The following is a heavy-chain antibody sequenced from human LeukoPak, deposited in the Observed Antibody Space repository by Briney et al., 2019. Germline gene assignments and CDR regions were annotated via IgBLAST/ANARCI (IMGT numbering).Heavy chain of an antibody. CDR2: IYYSGST. D-gene: IGHD3-16*02. CDR3: AREDSIYDYVWGSYRLGRRYFDY. CDR1: GGSISSGGYY. J-gene: IGHJ4*02. V-gene: IGHV4-31*03. Sequence: TSETLSLTCTVSGGSISSGGYYWSWIRQHPGKGLEWIGYIYYSGSTYYNPSLKSRVTVSVDTSKNQFSLKLSSVTAADTAVYYCAREDSIYDYVWGSYRLGRRYFDYWGQGTLVTVSS.